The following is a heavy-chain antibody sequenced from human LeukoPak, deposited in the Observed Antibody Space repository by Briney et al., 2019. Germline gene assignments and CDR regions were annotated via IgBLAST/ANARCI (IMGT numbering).Heavy chain of an antibody. D-gene: IGHD3-3*01. CDR3: ARVGDFWSGQELDY. J-gene: IGHJ4*02. V-gene: IGHV4-59*01. CDR1: GGSISSYY. CDR2: VYYSGST. Sequence: PSETLSLTCTGSGGSISSYYWSWLRQPPGKGLEGLGDVYYSGSTNYNPSLKSRVTISVDTSKNQFSLKLSSVTAADTAVYYCARVGDFWSGQELDYWGQGTLVTVSS.